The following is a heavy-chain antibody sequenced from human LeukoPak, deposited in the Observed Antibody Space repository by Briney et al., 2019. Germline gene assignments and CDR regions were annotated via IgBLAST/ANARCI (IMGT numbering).Heavy chain of an antibody. J-gene: IGHJ4*02. CDR2: ISSSSSYI. CDR3: ARNTPDIFLEG. Sequence: GGSLRLSCAASGFTFRTCTMNWVRQASGKGLEWVSSISSSSSYIYYADSAKGRFTISRDNAKNSLYLQMNSLRAEDTAVYYCARNTPDIFLEGWGRGTLVTVSS. CDR1: GFTFRTCT. D-gene: IGHD3-9*01. V-gene: IGHV3-21*01.